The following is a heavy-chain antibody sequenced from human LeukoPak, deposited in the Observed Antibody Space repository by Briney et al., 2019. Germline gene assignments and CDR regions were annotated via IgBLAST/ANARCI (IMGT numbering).Heavy chain of an antibody. CDR3: AKEGRPKSGGGYYDY. D-gene: IGHD3-22*01. J-gene: IGHJ4*02. Sequence: QPGGSLRLSCAASGFSFSSYAMGWVRQAPGKGLDWVSTVNENGGRTYYADSVKGRFTMSRDNSKDTLYLQMNSLRAEDTAVYYCAKEGRPKSGGGYYDYWGQGTRVTVSS. CDR1: GFSFSSYA. CDR2: VNENGGRT. V-gene: IGHV3-23*01.